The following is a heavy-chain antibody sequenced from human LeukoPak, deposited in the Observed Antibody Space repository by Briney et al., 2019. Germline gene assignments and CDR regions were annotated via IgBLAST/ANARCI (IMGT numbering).Heavy chain of an antibody. D-gene: IGHD3-9*01. CDR2: TYYRSKWYN. CDR1: GDSVSSNSAA. CDR3: ARHARHYDILTTNGYYFDY. Sequence: SQTLSLTCAISGDSVSSNSAAWNWIRQSPSRGLEWLGRTYYRSKWYNDYAVSVKSRITINPDTSKNQFSLQLNSVTPEDTAVYYCARHARHYDILTTNGYYFDYWGQGTLVTVSS. J-gene: IGHJ4*02. V-gene: IGHV6-1*01.